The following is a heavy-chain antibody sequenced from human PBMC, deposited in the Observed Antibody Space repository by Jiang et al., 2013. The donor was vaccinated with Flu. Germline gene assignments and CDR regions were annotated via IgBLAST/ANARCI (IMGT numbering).Heavy chain of an antibody. J-gene: IGHJ4*02. V-gene: IGHV3-48*03. D-gene: IGHD5-18*01. CDR1: GFTFSTYE. CDR3: ARDLGSIGYSYGHDY. Sequence: LVQPGGSLRLSCAASGFTFSTYEMNWVRQAPGKGLEWVSYISSSDSTIYYADSVKGRFTISRDNAKNSLYLQMNSLRAEDTAVYYCARDLGSIGYSYGHDYWGQGTLVTVSS. CDR2: ISSSDSTI.